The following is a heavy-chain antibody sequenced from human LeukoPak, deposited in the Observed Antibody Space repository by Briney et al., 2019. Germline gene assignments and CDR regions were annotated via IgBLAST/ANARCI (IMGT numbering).Heavy chain of an antibody. J-gene: IGHJ4*02. CDR2: ISSSSSYI. Sequence: PGGSLRLSCAASGFTFSSYSMNWVRQAPGKGLEWVSSISSSSSYIYYADSVKGRFTISRGNAKNSLYLQTNSLKTEDTAVYYCTTTPLRYFDWFGYWGQGTLVTVSS. CDR3: TTTPLRYFDWFGY. V-gene: IGHV3-21*03. D-gene: IGHD3-9*01. CDR1: GFTFSSYS.